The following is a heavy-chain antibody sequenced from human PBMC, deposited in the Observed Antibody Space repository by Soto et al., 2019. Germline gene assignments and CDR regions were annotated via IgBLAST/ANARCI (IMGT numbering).Heavy chain of an antibody. CDR3: ARLVADSSWYYYGLDV. Sequence: TWSISGFSLTTGRMGVSWIRQPPGKALEWLAHIFSNNERSYTTSLQHRLSIPADNSKRQVVLTMTDVGPVDTATYFCARLVADSSWYYYGLDVWGQGASVTVS. CDR2: IFSNNER. CDR1: GFSLTTGRMG. D-gene: IGHD3-10*01. J-gene: IGHJ6*02. V-gene: IGHV2-26*03.